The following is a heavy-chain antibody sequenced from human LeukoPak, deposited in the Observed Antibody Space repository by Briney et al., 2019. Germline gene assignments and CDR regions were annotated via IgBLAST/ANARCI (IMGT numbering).Heavy chain of an antibody. CDR1: GFRFNNYD. V-gene: IGHV3-48*01. Sequence: GGSLRLSCAAPGFRFNNYDMNGVRQAPGKGLEWVSYITIDSTTKDYADSVKGRFTISRDNAKNSLYLQMDSLRAEDTALYYCVRDASNWDRWTHFDWCGQGTLVTVSS. D-gene: IGHD7-27*01. CDR3: VRDASNWDRWTHFDW. CDR2: ITIDSTTK. J-gene: IGHJ4*02.